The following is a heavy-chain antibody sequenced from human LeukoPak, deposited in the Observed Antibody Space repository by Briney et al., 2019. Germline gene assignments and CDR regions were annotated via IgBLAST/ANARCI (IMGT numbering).Heavy chain of an antibody. Sequence: ASVKVSCKASGYTFTSYDTNWVRQATGQGLEWIGWMNPYGGNTGYAQKFQGRVTMTRNTSISTAYMELSSLRSEDTAVYYCVRGYYDSSGYYFLSAFDIWGQGTMVTVSS. CDR3: VRGYYDSSGYYFLSAFDI. CDR1: GYTFTSYD. J-gene: IGHJ3*02. CDR2: MNPYGGNT. V-gene: IGHV1-8*01. D-gene: IGHD3-22*01.